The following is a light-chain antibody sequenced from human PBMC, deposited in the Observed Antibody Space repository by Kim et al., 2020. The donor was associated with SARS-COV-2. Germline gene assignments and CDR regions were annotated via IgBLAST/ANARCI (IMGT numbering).Light chain of an antibody. J-gene: IGLJ2*01. V-gene: IGLV1-51*01. CDR3: GTWDSSLSAVV. Sequence: GQKVTMSCSGSSSNMGNSYVSWYQQLPGTAPKLRIYDNNKRPSGIPDRFSGSKSGTSATLGITGLQTGDEADYYCGTWDSSLSAVVFGGGTQLTVL. CDR2: DNN. CDR1: SSNMGNSY.